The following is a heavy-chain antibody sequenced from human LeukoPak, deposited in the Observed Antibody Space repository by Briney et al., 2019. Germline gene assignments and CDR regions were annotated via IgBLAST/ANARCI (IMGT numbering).Heavy chain of an antibody. CDR2: IYDSGST. CDR3: ARRPRNYYDSSGYYGIDY. D-gene: IGHD3-22*01. V-gene: IGHV4-61*05. CDR1: GGSISSTSYY. J-gene: IGHJ4*02. Sequence: PSETLSLTCTVSGGSISSTSYYWGWIRQPPGKGLEWIGYIYDSGSTNYNPSLKSRVTISVDTSKNQFSLKLSSVTAADTAVYYCARRPRNYYDSSGYYGIDYWGQGTLVTVSS.